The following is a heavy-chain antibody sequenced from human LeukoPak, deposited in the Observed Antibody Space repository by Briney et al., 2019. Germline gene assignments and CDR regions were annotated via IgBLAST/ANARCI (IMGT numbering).Heavy chain of an antibody. CDR3: AKDGIFGVVLDYFDY. CDR1: GFTFSSYG. D-gene: IGHD3-3*02. Sequence: GGSLRLSCAASGFTFSSYGMHWVRQAPGKGLEWVAVISYDGSNKYYADSVKGRFTISRDNSKDTLYLQMNSLRAEDTAVYYCAKDGIFGVVLDYFDYWGQGTLVTVSS. V-gene: IGHV3-30*18. J-gene: IGHJ4*02. CDR2: ISYDGSNK.